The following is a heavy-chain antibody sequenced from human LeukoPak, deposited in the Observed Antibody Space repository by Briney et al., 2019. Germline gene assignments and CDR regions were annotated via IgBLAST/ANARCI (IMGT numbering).Heavy chain of an antibody. V-gene: IGHV1-45*02. CDR2: ITPFNGNT. J-gene: IGHJ4*02. Sequence: ASVKVSCKASGSTFTYRYLHWVRQAPGQALEWMGWITPFNGNTNYAQKFQDRVTITRDRSMSTAYMELSSLRSEDTAIYYCATSDYYDSSGYYSPFDYWGQGTLVTVSS. CDR3: ATSDYYDSSGYYSPFDY. D-gene: IGHD3-22*01. CDR1: GSTFTYRY.